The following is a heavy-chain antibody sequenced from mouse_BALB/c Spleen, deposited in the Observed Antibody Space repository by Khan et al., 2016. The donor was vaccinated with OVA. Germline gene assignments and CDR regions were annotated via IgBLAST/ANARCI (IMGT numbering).Heavy chain of an antibody. V-gene: IGHV1S132*01. J-gene: IGHJ3*01. CDR2: IFPGTGTT. D-gene: IGHD2-1*01. CDR1: DYTFTNYW. CDR3: ARGYFGNYEFTY. Sequence: QMQLEESGAELVKPGASVKLSCKTSDYTFTNYWIQWVKQRPGQGLGWIGEIFPGTGTTYYNENFKAKATLTIDTPSSTAYMQLSSLTSEDSAVYFCARGYFGNYEFTYWGQGTLVTVSA.